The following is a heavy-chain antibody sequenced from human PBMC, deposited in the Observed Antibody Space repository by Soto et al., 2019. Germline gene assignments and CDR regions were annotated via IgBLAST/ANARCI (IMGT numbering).Heavy chain of an antibody. CDR3: TRDLIAARSYYYYGMDV. CDR2: IRSKAYGGTT. V-gene: IGHV3-49*03. J-gene: IGHJ6*02. Sequence: GGSLRLSCTASGFTFGDYAMSWFRQAPGKGLEWVGFIRSKAYGGTTEYAASVKGRFTISRDDSKSIAYLQMNSLKTEDTAVYYCTRDLIAARSYYYYGMDVWGQGTTVTVSS. CDR1: GFTFGDYA. D-gene: IGHD6-13*01.